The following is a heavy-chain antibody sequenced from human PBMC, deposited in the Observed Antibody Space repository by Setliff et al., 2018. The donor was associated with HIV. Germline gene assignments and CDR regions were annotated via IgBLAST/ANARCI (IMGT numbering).Heavy chain of an antibody. J-gene: IGHJ4*02. CDR3: AKDLRIEEGYCSRTSCYEGYYFDF. CDR1: GFTFSTFA. Sequence: GGSLRLSCVASGFTFSTFAMHWVRQAPGKGLEWVSVISYDGSRISYADSVKGRFTISRDDSKNTLFLQLNTLRPEDTAVYYCAKDLRIEEGYCSRTSCYEGYYFDFWGQGTLVTVSS. V-gene: IGHV3-30*01. D-gene: IGHD2-2*01. CDR2: ISYDGSRI.